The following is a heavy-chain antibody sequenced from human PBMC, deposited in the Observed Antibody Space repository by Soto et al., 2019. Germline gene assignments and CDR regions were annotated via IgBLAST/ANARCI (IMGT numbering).Heavy chain of an antibody. CDR1: GGSVSSGSYY. Sequence: SETLSLTCTVSGGSVSSGSYYWSWIRQPPGKGLEWSGYIYYSGSTNYNPSLKSRATISVDTSKYQFSLKLSSVNAADTAVYYCARDDPSCHYGTCSWHFNYWGQGALATVS. CDR3: ARDDPSCHYGTCSWHFNY. CDR2: IYYSGST. V-gene: IGHV4-61*01. D-gene: IGHD2-15*01. J-gene: IGHJ4*02.